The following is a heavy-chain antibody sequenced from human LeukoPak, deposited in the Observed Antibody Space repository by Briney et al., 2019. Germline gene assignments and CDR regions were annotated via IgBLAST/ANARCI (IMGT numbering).Heavy chain of an antibody. CDR1: GGSIDTSYYY. D-gene: IGHD1-26*01. Sequence: RSSETLSLTCSVSGGSIDTSYYYWDWIRQPPGKGLEWIGSIYNSGSTYYNPSLKSRVTISVDTSKKQFSLKLSSMNAADTAVYYCARRPSGSYFGYWGQGTLVTVSS. J-gene: IGHJ4*02. CDR3: ARRPSGSYFGY. V-gene: IGHV4-39*01. CDR2: IYNSGST.